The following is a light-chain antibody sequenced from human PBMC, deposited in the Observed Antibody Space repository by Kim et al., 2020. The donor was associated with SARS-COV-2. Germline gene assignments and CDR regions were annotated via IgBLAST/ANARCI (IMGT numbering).Light chain of an antibody. CDR3: QLRSNWPPWT. J-gene: IGKJ1*01. V-gene: IGKV3-11*01. Sequence: EIVLTQSPATLSLSPGERATLSCRASQSVSRYLAWYQQKPGQAPRLLIYSASNRATGIPARFSGSGSGTDFTLTISSLEPEDFAVYYCQLRSNWPPWTFGQGTKVE. CDR2: SAS. CDR1: QSVSRY.